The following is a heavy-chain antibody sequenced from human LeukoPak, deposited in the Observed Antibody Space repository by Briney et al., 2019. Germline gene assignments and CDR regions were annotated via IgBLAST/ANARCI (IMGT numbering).Heavy chain of an antibody. D-gene: IGHD3-22*01. V-gene: IGHV4-59*01. CDR2: VYYSGNT. Sequence: SETLSLTCTVSSGSISRFYWSWIRQPPGKGLEWIAYVYYSGNTNYNPSLKSRVTISVDTSKMQFSLKLSSVTAADTAVYYCARDQLYFDSSGYYRTDAFDIWGQGTMVTVSS. J-gene: IGHJ3*02. CDR1: SGSISRFY. CDR3: ARDQLYFDSSGYYRTDAFDI.